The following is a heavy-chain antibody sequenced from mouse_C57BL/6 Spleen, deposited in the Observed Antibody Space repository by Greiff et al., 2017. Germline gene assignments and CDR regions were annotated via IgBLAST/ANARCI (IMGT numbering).Heavy chain of an antibody. J-gene: IGHJ2*01. CDR1: GYSITSGYY. CDR2: ISYDGSN. Sequence: DVKLQESGPGLVKPSQSLSLTCSVTGYSITSGYYWNWIRQFPGNKLEWMGYISYDGSNNYNPSLKNRISITRDTSKNQFFLKLNSVTTEDTATYYCARDYYGSSPFDYWGQGTTLTVSS. V-gene: IGHV3-6*01. CDR3: ARDYYGSSPFDY. D-gene: IGHD1-1*01.